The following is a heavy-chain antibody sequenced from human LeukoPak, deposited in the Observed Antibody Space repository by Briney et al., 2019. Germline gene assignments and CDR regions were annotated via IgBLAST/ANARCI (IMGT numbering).Heavy chain of an antibody. J-gene: IGHJ6*02. CDR2: INHSGST. CDR1: GGSFSGYY. CDR3: ARWDFRGMDV. D-gene: IGHD1-26*01. Sequence: SETLSLTCAVYGGSFSGYYWSWIRQPPGKGLEWIGEINHSGSTNYNPSLKSRVTISVDTSKNQFSLKLSSVTAADTAVYYCARWDFRGMDVWGQGTTVTVSS. V-gene: IGHV4-34*01.